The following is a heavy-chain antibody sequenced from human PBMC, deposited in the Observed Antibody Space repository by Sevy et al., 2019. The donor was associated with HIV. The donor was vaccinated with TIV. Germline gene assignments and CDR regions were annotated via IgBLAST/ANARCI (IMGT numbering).Heavy chain of an antibody. V-gene: IGHV3-13*01. CDR3: ARACAAAGGKSGPIDAFDI. J-gene: IGHJ3*02. CDR2: IGTLKDT. Sequence: GRSLRLSCVASGFTFSTYDMHWVRQVKGKGLEWVSGIGTLKDTYYPDSVKGRFIISREDAKNSLYFQMNSLTAGDTAVYYCARACAAAGGKSGPIDAFDIWGQGTLVTVSS. D-gene: IGHD6-13*01. CDR1: GFTFSTYD.